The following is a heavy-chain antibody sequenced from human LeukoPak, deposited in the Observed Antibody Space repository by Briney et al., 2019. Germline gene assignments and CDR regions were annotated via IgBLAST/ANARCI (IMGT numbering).Heavy chain of an antibody. V-gene: IGHV3-23*01. J-gene: IGHJ4*02. CDR3: AKVESTY. CDR2: ISVGGDTT. Sequence: GGSLRLSCAASGFTFNHYTMSWVRQAPGKGLEWVSTISVGGDTTYYADSVKGRFTVSRHNSKNTLYLQMNSLRAEDTAVYYCAKVESTYWGQGTLVTVSA. CDR1: GFTFNHYT. D-gene: IGHD3-3*01.